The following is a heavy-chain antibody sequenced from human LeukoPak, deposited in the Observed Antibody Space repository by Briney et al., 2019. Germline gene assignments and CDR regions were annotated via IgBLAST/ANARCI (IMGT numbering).Heavy chain of an antibody. Sequence: GASVKVSCKASGGTFSSYAISWVRQAPGQGLEWMGGIIPIFGTANYAQKFQGRVTITTDESTSTAYMELSSLRSEDTAVYYCARVQSWRYYYYYMDVWGKGTTVTVSS. V-gene: IGHV1-69*05. J-gene: IGHJ6*03. D-gene: IGHD6-13*01. CDR1: GGTFSSYA. CDR3: ARVQSWRYYYYYMDV. CDR2: IIPIFGTA.